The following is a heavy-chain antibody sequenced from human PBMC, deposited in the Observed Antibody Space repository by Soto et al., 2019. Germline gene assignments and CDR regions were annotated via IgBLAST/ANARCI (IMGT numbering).Heavy chain of an antibody. V-gene: IGHV3-33*01. D-gene: IGHD1-26*01. J-gene: IGHJ3*02. CDR2: IWYDGSNK. CDR3: ARNTGIDAFEI. CDR1: GFTFSSYG. Sequence: GGSLRLSCAASGFTFSSYGLHWVRQAPGKGLEWVAVIWYDGSNKYYADSVKGRFTISRDNSKNTLYLQMNSLRAEDTAVYYCARNTGIDAFEIWGQGTMVTVSS.